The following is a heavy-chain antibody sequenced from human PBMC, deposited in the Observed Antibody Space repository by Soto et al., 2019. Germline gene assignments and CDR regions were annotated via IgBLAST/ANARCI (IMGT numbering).Heavy chain of an antibody. J-gene: IGHJ5*02. CDR3: AKNQGVELVPLATVDWFDP. CDR1: GVIVDKFG. V-gene: IGHV3-23*01. Sequence: GGSLRLCCAASGVIVDKFGMSWVRQAPGKGLEWISSISGSGFKKYYADSVKGRFTISRDNSKSTVYLELNNLSAEDTAVYHCAKNQGVELVPLATVDWFDPWGQGSVVTVSS. CDR2: ISGSGFKK. D-gene: IGHD1-26*01.